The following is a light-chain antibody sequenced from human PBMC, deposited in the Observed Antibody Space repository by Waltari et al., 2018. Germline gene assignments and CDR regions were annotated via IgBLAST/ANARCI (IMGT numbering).Light chain of an antibody. J-gene: IGKJ2*01. CDR2: GAS. V-gene: IGKV3-15*01. CDR1: QSISRN. Sequence: EILMTQSPATLSVSPGEGATLSCRASQSISRNLAWYQQKPGQAPRLLIYGASTSAAGVPGRFSGSGSGTEFTLTISSLQSEDFAVYYCQQYNNWLTFGQGTKLEIK. CDR3: QQYNNWLT.